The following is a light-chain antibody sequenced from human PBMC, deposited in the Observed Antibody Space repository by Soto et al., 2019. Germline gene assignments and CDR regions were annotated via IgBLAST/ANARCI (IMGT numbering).Light chain of an antibody. CDR2: AAS. V-gene: IGKV1-39*01. CDR1: QDIDNY. Sequence: DIQMTQSPSSLSASVGDRFTITCQASQDIDNYLNWYQQKPGKAPKLLIYAASTLQTGVPSRFTGSGSGTDFTLTIISLQPEDYATYFCQQSYSMPYAFGPGTKVDIK. J-gene: IGKJ2*01. CDR3: QQSYSMPYA.